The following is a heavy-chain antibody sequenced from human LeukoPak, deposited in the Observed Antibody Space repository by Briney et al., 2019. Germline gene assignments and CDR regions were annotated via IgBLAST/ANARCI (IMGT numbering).Heavy chain of an antibody. Sequence: GGPLSLSCTASGFTFGDYAMSWFRQAPGKGLEWVSFIRRRYYGWAAEFAASVRRRFTISRDDSKSIDYLQMNSLKPEDTALYFCGRDQLSGDPHGYYYYYMDVWGKGTTVTVSS. CDR2: IRRRYYGWAA. J-gene: IGHJ6*03. CDR1: GFTFGDYA. CDR3: GRDQLSGDPHGYYYYYMDV. D-gene: IGHD4-17*01. V-gene: IGHV3-49*03.